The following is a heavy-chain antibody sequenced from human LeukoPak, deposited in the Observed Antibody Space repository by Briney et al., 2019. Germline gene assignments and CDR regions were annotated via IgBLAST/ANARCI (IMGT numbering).Heavy chain of an antibody. CDR3: AREKATVTGGPIDY. Sequence: GSVKVSCKASGYTFTRYGISWVRQAPRQGLEWMGWISAYNGNTNYAQKLQGRVTMTTDTSTSTAYMELRSLRSDDTAVYYCAREKATVTGGPIDYWGQGTLVTVSS. CDR1: GYTFTRYG. V-gene: IGHV1-18*01. D-gene: IGHD4-17*01. CDR2: ISAYNGNT. J-gene: IGHJ4*02.